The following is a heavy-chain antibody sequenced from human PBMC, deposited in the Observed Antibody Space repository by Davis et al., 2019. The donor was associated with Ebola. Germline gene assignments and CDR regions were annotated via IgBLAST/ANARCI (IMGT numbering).Heavy chain of an antibody. D-gene: IGHD3-10*01. Sequence: ASVKVSCKASGYTFTSYYMHWVRQAPGQGLEWMGWISAYNGNTNYAQKLQGRVTMTTDTSTSTAYMELRSLRSDDTAVYYCARDLPSGWFDPWGQGTLVTVSS. CDR2: ISAYNGNT. J-gene: IGHJ5*02. CDR3: ARDLPSGWFDP. V-gene: IGHV1-18*04. CDR1: GYTFTSYY.